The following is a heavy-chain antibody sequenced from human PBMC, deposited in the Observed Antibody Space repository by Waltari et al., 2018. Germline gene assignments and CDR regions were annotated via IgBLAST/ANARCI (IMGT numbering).Heavy chain of an antibody. D-gene: IGHD6-19*01. J-gene: IGHJ4*02. CDR1: GFTFSSYA. CDR2: ISGSGGST. CDR3: AKARVQWLVQFDY. Sequence: EVQLLESGGGLVQPGGSLRLSCAASGFTFSSYAMSWVRQAPGKGRGGVSAISGSGGSTYYADSVKGRFTISRDNSKNTLYLQMNSLRAEDTAVYYCAKARVQWLVQFDYWGQGTLVTVSS. V-gene: IGHV3-23*01.